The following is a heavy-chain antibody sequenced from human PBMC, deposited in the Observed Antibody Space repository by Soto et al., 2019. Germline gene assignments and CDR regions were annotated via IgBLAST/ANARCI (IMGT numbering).Heavy chain of an antibody. Sequence: QVQLVQSGDEVKKPGASVKVSCKASGYIFVNYVIAWVRQAPGQGLEWMRWISPYTGNTHSATKVQGRLTMTTDTSTSTAYMDLGSLTSDDTAVYYCVMVDNYVTPTPQDVWGQGTTVTVSS. CDR2: ISPYTGNT. V-gene: IGHV1-18*01. D-gene: IGHD3-16*01. CDR3: VMVDNYVTPTPQDV. CDR1: GYIFVNYV. J-gene: IGHJ6*02.